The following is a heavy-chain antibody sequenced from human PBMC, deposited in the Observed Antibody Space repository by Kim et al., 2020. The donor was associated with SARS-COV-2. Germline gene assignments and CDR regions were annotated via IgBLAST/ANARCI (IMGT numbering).Heavy chain of an antibody. J-gene: IGHJ4*02. Sequence: GGSLRLSCAASGFTFSNYAMSWVRQAPGKGLEWVSAISGSGGSTYYADSVKGRFTISRDNSKNTLYLQMNSLRAEDTAVYYCAKDTYYDFWSGYYFDYSGPGTLVTVSS. V-gene: IGHV3-23*01. CDR3: AKDTYYDFWSGYYFDY. D-gene: IGHD3-3*01. CDR2: ISGSGGST. CDR1: GFTFSNYA.